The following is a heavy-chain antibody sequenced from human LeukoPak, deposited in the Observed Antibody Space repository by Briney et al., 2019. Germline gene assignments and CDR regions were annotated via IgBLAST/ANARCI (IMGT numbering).Heavy chain of an antibody. CDR3: ARDNGDYVVDY. CDR2: IYTSGST. CDR1: GGSISSGSYY. V-gene: IGHV4-61*02. D-gene: IGHD4-17*01. Sequence: TSETLSLTCTVSGGSISSGSYYWSWIRQPAGKGLEWIGRIYTSGSTNYNPSLKSRVTISVDTSKNQFSLKLSSVTAADTAVYYCARDNGDYVVDYWGQGTLVTVSS. J-gene: IGHJ4*02.